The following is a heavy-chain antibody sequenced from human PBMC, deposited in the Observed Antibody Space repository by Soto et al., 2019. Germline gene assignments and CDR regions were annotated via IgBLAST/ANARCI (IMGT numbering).Heavy chain of an antibody. Sequence: PGGSLRLSCAASGFIFISYAMSWVRQAPWKGLEWVSAISGSGGSTYYADSVKGRFTIPRDNSKNTLYLQMNSLRAEDTAVYYCAKDPGGYDILTGSYYGMDVWGQGTTVTVSS. CDR2: ISGSGGST. CDR1: GFIFISYA. J-gene: IGHJ6*02. CDR3: AKDPGGYDILTGSYYGMDV. V-gene: IGHV3-23*01. D-gene: IGHD3-9*01.